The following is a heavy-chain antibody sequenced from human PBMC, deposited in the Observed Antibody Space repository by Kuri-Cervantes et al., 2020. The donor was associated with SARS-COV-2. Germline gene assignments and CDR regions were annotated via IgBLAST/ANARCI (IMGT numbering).Heavy chain of an antibody. CDR1: GYTFTGYY. D-gene: IGHD6-13*01. J-gene: IGHJ5*02. Sequence: ASVKVSCKASGYTFTGYYMHWVRQAPGQGLEWMGWINPNSGGTNYAQKFQGRVTITADESTSTAYMELSSLRSEDTAVYYCANTPAGSSSWQYAFWFDPWGQGTLVTVSS. V-gene: IGHV1-2*02. CDR3: ANTPAGSSSWQYAFWFDP. CDR2: INPNSGGT.